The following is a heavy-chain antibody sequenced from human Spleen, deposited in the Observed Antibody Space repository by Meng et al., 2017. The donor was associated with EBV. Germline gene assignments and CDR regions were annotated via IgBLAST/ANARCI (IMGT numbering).Heavy chain of an antibody. Sequence: QVQLEESGPGLVKPSETLSLTCSVSGGSVRSDNYYWTWIRQSPGKGLEWIGYIYYSGMTNYNPSLRSRVTMSLDTSKNQFSLNVRSVTAADTAVYYCARGRGYSNSDYWGQGTLVTVSS. CDR1: GGSVRSDNYY. CDR2: IYYSGMT. V-gene: IGHV4-61*01. CDR3: ARGRGYSNSDY. J-gene: IGHJ4*02. D-gene: IGHD6-13*01.